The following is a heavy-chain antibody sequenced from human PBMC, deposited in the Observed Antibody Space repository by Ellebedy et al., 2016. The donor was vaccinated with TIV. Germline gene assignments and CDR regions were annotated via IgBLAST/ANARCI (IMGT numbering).Heavy chain of an antibody. CDR1: GYSFTSHG. J-gene: IGHJ5*02. CDR2: VTAYNRDT. Sequence: AASVKVSCKASGYSFTSHGISWVRQAPGQGLQWMGWVTAYNRDTYYAQNFQGRVTFTTDTSSSTAYMDLRSLRSDDTGAYYCARGAMALSWGQGTLVTVSS. D-gene: IGHD5-24*01. V-gene: IGHV1-18*01. CDR3: ARGAMALS.